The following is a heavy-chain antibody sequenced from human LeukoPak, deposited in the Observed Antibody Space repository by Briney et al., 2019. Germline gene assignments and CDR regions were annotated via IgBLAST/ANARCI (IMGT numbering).Heavy chain of an antibody. J-gene: IGHJ4*02. D-gene: IGHD3-10*01. Sequence: PGGSLRLSCAASGFTFSNYWMSWVRQAPGKGLEWVANIKQDGSEKYYVDSVKGRFTISRDNAKTSLYLQMKSLRAEDTAVYYCARDGPYGSGSYYRDWGQGTLVTVSS. CDR2: IKQDGSEK. V-gene: IGHV3-7*01. CDR3: ARDGPYGSGSYYRD. CDR1: GFTFSNYW.